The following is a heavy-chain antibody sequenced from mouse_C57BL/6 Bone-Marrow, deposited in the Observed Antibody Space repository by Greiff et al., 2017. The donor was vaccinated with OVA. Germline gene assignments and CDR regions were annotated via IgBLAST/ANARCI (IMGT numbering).Heavy chain of an antibody. V-gene: IGHV1-76*01. CDR3: ARQVGHDY. J-gene: IGHJ2*01. CDR2: IYPGSGNT. Sequence: VQLQQSGAELVRPGASVKLSCKASGYTFTDYYINWVKQRPGQGLEWIARIYPGSGNTYYNEKFKGKATLTAEKSSSTAYMQLSSLTSEDSAVYFCARQVGHDYWGQGTTLTVSS. CDR1: GYTFTDYY. D-gene: IGHD3-3*01.